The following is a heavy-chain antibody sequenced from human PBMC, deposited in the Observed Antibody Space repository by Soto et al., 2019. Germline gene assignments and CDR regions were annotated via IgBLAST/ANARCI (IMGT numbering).Heavy chain of an antibody. V-gene: IGHV1-8*01. CDR1: GNTFTSYD. Sequence: ASVKVSCKASGNTFTSYDINWVRQATGHGLEWMGWINPNSGNIGYAQKFQGRVTMTRDTAIRTAYMEVSRLRSDDTAVYYCARGRASGSYYLLDYWGQGTLVTVS. CDR3: ARGRASGSYYLLDY. D-gene: IGHD3-10*01. CDR2: INPNSGNI. J-gene: IGHJ4*02.